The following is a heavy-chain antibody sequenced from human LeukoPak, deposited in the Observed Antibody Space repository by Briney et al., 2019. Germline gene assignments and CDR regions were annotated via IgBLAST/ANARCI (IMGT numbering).Heavy chain of an antibody. CDR2: IRPKTGDA. CDR1: GYRFFDYW. Sequence: GASVKVSCRAVGYRFFDYWLHWVRQAPGQGPEWMGYIRPKTGDADYARDFQGRVVVTRDMSTNTAYIELTGLTSDDTAVYYCARDTPHQRFDYWGQGTLVIVSS. J-gene: IGHJ4*02. V-gene: IGHV1-2*02. CDR3: ARDTPHQRFDY.